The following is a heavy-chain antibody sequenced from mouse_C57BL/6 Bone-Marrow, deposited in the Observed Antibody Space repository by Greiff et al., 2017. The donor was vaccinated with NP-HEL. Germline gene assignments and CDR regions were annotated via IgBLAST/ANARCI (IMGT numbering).Heavy chain of an antibody. CDR1: GYSITSGYY. CDR2: ISYDGSN. CDR3: ARAPHGSSPWFAY. V-gene: IGHV3-6*01. Sequence: EVQLVESGPGLVKPSQSLSLTCSVTGYSITSGYYWNWIRQFPGNKLEWMGYISYDGSNNYNPSLKNRISITRDTSKNQFFLKLNSVTTEDTATYYCARAPHGSSPWFAYWGQGTLVTVSA. D-gene: IGHD1-1*01. J-gene: IGHJ3*01.